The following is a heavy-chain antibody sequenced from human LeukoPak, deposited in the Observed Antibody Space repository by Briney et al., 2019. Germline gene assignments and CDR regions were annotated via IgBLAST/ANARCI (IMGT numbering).Heavy chain of an antibody. Sequence: SETLSLTCTVSGGSISSYYWSWIRQPPGKGLEWIGYIYYSGSTNYNPSLKSRLTTSADTSKNQFSLKLSSVTAADTAVYFCARHEGYSYAFAYWGQGTLVTVSS. J-gene: IGHJ4*02. CDR2: IYYSGST. CDR1: GGSISSYY. V-gene: IGHV4-59*08. CDR3: ARHEGYSYAFAY. D-gene: IGHD5-18*01.